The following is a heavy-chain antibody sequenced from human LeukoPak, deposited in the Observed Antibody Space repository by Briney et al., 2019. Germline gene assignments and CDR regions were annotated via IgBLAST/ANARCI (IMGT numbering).Heavy chain of an antibody. CDR3: AKDKGIAVAGTDY. CDR2: ISGSGGST. Sequence: TGGSLRLSCAASGFTFSSYAMSWVRQAPGKGLEWVSAISGSGGSTYYADSVKGRFTISRDNSKNTLYLRMNSLRAEDTAVYYCAKDKGIAVAGTDYWGQGTLVTVSS. CDR1: GFTFSSYA. D-gene: IGHD6-19*01. V-gene: IGHV3-23*01. J-gene: IGHJ4*02.